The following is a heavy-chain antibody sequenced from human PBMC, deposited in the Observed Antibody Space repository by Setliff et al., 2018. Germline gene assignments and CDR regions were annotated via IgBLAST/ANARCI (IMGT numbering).Heavy chain of an antibody. CDR3: ARAAKYDSSSYYGFWFDP. J-gene: IGHJ5*02. CDR1: GGSVSSTSYY. CDR2: IYYTGTT. Sequence: ETLSLTCTVSGGSVSSTSYYWGWIRQPPGKGLEWIGTIYYTGTTYYSPSLKSRVTISVDTSKNQFSLKLSSVTAADTAVYYCARAAKYDSSSYYGFWFDPWGQGTLVTVSS. V-gene: IGHV4-39*07. D-gene: IGHD3-22*01.